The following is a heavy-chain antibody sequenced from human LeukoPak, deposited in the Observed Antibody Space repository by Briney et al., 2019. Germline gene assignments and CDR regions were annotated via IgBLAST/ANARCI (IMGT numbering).Heavy chain of an antibody. CDR1: GYTFTDYF. J-gene: IGHJ4*02. D-gene: IGHD3-3*01. Sequence: ASVKVSCKTSGYTFTDYFMYWVRQAPGQSLEWMGRINPNNGGTNYAQNFQGRVTMTRDTSISTAYMELSRLRSDDTAVYYCARDRGDAKRLLEWLPGDYWGQGTLVTVSS. CDR2: INPNNGGT. V-gene: IGHV1-2*02. CDR3: ARDRGDAKRLLEWLPGDY.